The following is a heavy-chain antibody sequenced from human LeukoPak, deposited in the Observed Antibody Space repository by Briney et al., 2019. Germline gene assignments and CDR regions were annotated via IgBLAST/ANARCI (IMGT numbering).Heavy chain of an antibody. J-gene: IGHJ4*02. D-gene: IGHD1-20*01. CDR3: AKDLNWSMDY. CDR1: GFTFSSYG. Sequence: GGSLRLSCAASGFTFSSYGMHWVRQAPGKGLEWVAVISYDGSNKHYADSVKGRFTISRDNSKNTLYLQMNSLRAEDTAVYYCAKDLNWSMDYWGQGTLVTVSS. V-gene: IGHV3-30*18. CDR2: ISYDGSNK.